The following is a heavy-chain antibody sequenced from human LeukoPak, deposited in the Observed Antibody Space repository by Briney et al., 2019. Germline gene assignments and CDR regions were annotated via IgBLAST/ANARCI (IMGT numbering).Heavy chain of an antibody. V-gene: IGHV4-34*01. CDR2: INHSGST. J-gene: IGHJ4*02. CDR1: GGSYSGYY. Sequence: SETLSLTCAVYGGSYSGYYWSWIRQPPGKGLEWIGEINHSGSTNYNPSLKSRVTISVDTSKNQFSLKLSSVTAADTAVYYCARGQHCSSTSCSFFDYWGQGTLVTVSS. CDR3: ARGQHCSSTSCSFFDY. D-gene: IGHD2-2*01.